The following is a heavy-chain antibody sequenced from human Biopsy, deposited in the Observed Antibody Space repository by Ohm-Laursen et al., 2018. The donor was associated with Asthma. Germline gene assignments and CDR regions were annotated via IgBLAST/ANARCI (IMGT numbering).Heavy chain of an antibody. V-gene: IGHV3-11*01. D-gene: IGHD3-22*01. Sequence: GSLRLSCAASGFTVSDYHMSWIRQTPGRGLEWISYIGSRITDAIYYADSVKGRFTISRDNAKNSVFLQMNSLRAEDTGVYFCAKITTDRQKANNWFDPWGQGTLVTVSS. J-gene: IGHJ5*02. CDR1: GFTVSDYH. CDR3: AKITTDRQKANNWFDP. CDR2: IGSRITDAI.